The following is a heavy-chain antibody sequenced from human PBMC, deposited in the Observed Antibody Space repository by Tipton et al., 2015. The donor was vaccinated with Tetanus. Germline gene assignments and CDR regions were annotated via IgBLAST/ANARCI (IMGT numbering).Heavy chain of an antibody. CDR3: ARERYIHYGMDV. Sequence: TLSLTCIVSGGSISSGGYYWSWIRQHPGKGLEWVGYIYDRGSIYYNPSLKSRVSISIDTSKNQISLKLSSVTAADTSVYYCARERYIHYGMDVWGQGTTVTVSS. CDR1: GGSISSGGYY. J-gene: IGHJ6*02. V-gene: IGHV4-31*03. D-gene: IGHD1-1*01. CDR2: IYDRGSI.